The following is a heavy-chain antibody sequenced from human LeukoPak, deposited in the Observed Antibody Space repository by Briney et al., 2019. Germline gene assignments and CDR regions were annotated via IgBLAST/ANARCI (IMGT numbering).Heavy chain of an antibody. V-gene: IGHV1-2*02. CDR3: ARDRRTTSYYYMDV. CDR2: INPNSGGT. D-gene: IGHD2-2*01. Sequence: GTSVKVSCKASGYTFTGYYMHWVRQAPGQGLEWMGWINPNSGGTNYAQKFQGRVTMTRDTSISTAYMELRSLRSDDTAVYYCARDRRTTSYYYMDVWGKGTTVTVSS. J-gene: IGHJ6*03. CDR1: GYTFTGYY.